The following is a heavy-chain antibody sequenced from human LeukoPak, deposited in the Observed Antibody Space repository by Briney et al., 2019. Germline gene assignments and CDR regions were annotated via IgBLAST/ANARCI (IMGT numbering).Heavy chain of an antibody. D-gene: IGHD2-15*01. J-gene: IGHJ4*02. Sequence: SETLSLTCAVYGGSFSGYYWSWIRQPPGKGLEWIGEINHSGSTNYNPSLKSRVTISVDTSKNQFSLKLSSVTAADTAVYYCARHGDCSGGSCHRPYDYWGQGTLVTGSS. CDR1: GGSFSGYY. CDR2: INHSGST. V-gene: IGHV4-34*01. CDR3: ARHGDCSGGSCHRPYDY.